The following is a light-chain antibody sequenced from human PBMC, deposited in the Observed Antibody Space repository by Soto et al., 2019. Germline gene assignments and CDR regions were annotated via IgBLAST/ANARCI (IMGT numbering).Light chain of an antibody. Sequence: EIVLTQSPATLSFSPGERATLSCRARQNVANYLDWYQQKPGQAPRLLMYESSNGATGIAARFSGSGCGTDFTLTISRLEPEDFAVYYCQQYGSSPITFGQGTRLEIK. CDR2: ESS. J-gene: IGKJ5*01. CDR1: QNVANY. V-gene: IGKV3-20*01. CDR3: QQYGSSPIT.